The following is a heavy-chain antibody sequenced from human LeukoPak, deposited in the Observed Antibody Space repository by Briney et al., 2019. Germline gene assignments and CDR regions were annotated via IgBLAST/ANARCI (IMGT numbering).Heavy chain of an antibody. CDR1: GFSFSTYW. V-gene: IGHV3-7*05. CDR3: ARVGSTCDH. J-gene: IGHJ4*02. D-gene: IGHD2-15*01. Sequence: GGSLRLSCAASGFSFSTYWMSWVRQAPGKGLEWVANIKKDGSEKYYVDSVKSRFTISRDNAKSSLYLQMNSLRAEDTAVYYCARVGSTCDHWGQGTPVTVSS. CDR2: IKKDGSEK.